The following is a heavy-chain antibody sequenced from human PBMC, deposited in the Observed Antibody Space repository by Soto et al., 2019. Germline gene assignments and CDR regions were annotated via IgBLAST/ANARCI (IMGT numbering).Heavy chain of an antibody. CDR1: GFTFNSAW. CDR2: IKSKSEAWAT. J-gene: IGHJ4*02. CDR3: TTNVWVYSGIDY. D-gene: IGHD2-21*01. Sequence: LRLSCAASGFTFNSAWINWVRQTPGKGLEWVGHIKSKSEAWATDYAAPVKGRFTISRDDSKKMLYLQMNSLKTEDTAVYYCTTNVWVYSGIDYWGQGTLVTVSS. V-gene: IGHV3-15*07.